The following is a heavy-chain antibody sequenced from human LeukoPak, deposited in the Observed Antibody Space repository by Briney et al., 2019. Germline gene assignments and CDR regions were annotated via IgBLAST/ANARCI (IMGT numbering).Heavy chain of an antibody. Sequence: GGSLRLSCAASGFTFSSYSMNWVRQAPGKGLEWVSYISSSSSTIYYADSVKGRFTISRDNAKNSLYPQMNSLRAEDTAVYYCARDVEYYDFWSGYPDYWGQGTLVTVSS. D-gene: IGHD3-3*01. V-gene: IGHV3-48*04. J-gene: IGHJ4*02. CDR3: ARDVEYYDFWSGYPDY. CDR1: GFTFSSYS. CDR2: ISSSSSTI.